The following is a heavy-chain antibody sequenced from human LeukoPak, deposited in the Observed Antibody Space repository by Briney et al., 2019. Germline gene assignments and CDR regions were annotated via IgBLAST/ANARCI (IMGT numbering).Heavy chain of an antibody. Sequence: ASVKVSCKASGYTFTSYGISWVRQAPGQGLEWMGWISAYNGNTNYAQKLQGRVTMTTDTSTSTAYMELRSLRSDDTAVYYCAKGFVGCGSGSYYIPRIVYGMDVWGQGTTVTVSS. CDR3: AKGFVGCGSGSYYIPRIVYGMDV. D-gene: IGHD3-10*01. CDR1: GYTFTSYG. J-gene: IGHJ6*02. V-gene: IGHV1-18*01. CDR2: ISAYNGNT.